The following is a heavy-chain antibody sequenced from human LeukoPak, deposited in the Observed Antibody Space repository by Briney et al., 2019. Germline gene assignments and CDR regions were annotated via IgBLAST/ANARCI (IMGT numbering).Heavy chain of an antibody. CDR2: ISGTGANT. CDR1: GFTFNNCA. D-gene: IGHD6-19*01. Sequence: GGSLRLSCGASGFTFNNCAMGWVRQAPVKGLEWVSVISGTGANTFYADSVKGRFTISRDNSKNTPYLQMNSLRAEDTAVYYCARGSGWRAYFDYWGQGTLVTVSS. J-gene: IGHJ4*02. CDR3: ARGSGWRAYFDY. V-gene: IGHV3-23*01.